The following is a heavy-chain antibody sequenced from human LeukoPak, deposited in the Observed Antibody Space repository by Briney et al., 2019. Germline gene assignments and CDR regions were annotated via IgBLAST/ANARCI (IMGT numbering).Heavy chain of an antibody. Sequence: SETLSLTCTVSGGSISSGSYYWSWIRQPAGKGLEWIGRIYTSGSTNYNPSLKSRVTISVDTSKNQFSLKLSSVTAADTAVYYCARYTVLYCSGGSCYSGKAFDIWGQGTMVTVSS. D-gene: IGHD2-15*01. CDR1: GGSISSGSYY. J-gene: IGHJ3*02. CDR3: ARYTVLYCSGGSCYSGKAFDI. CDR2: IYTSGST. V-gene: IGHV4-61*02.